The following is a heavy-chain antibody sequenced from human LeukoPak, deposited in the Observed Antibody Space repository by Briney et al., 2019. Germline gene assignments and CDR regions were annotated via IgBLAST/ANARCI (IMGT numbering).Heavy chain of an antibody. CDR3: ARDGGTAGYSSGSDY. D-gene: IGHD5-18*01. CDR1: GYTFTSNG. CDR2: ISCYNGDT. Sequence: ASVTVSCKASGYTFTSNGITWVRQAPGQGLEWVGWISCYNGDTKYAQTFQGRVTVTTDTSTSTAYMELRSLRSDDTAVYYCARDGGTAGYSSGSDYWGQGTLVTVSS. V-gene: IGHV1-18*01. J-gene: IGHJ4*02.